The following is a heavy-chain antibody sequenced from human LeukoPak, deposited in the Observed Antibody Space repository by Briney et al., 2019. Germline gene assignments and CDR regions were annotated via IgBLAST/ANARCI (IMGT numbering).Heavy chain of an antibody. J-gene: IGHJ4*02. CDR1: GDSISNYY. CDR3: ARQTSYGDYGHFDY. Sequence: SETLSLTCTVSGDSISNYYWSWLRQPAGKGLEWIGRIYTSGSTNYNPSLKSRVTMSVDTSKNQFSLKLSSVTAADTAVYYCARQTSYGDYGHFDYWGQGTLVTVSS. V-gene: IGHV4-4*07. D-gene: IGHD4-17*01. CDR2: IYTSGST.